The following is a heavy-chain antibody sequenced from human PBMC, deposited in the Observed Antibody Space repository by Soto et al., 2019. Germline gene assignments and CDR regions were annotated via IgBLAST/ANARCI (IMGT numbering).Heavy chain of an antibody. CDR1: GFTFSSYD. CDR3: GGGREVGSRDNEAFEI. Sequence: EVQLVESGGGLVQPGGSLRLSCAASGFTFSSYDMHWVRQATGKGLEWVSAIGTAGDTYYPGSVKGRFTISGENATNSLYLKMNKLRAEDTAVYYCGGGREVGSRDNEAFEIWGQGRMVTVSS. J-gene: IGHJ3*02. CDR2: IGTAGDT. V-gene: IGHV3-13*01. D-gene: IGHD1-26*01.